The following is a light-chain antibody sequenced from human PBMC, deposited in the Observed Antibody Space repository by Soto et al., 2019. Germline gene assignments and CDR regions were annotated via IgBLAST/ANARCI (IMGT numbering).Light chain of an antibody. CDR3: QQYNNWPSWT. V-gene: IGKV3-15*01. CDR1: QSVSSN. CDR2: GAS. Sequence: EIVMPPSPDTLSVPPGERSPLSCRDSQSVSSNLAWYQHKPGQAPRLLIYGASTRATGIPARFSGSGFGTEFTLTIRSLQSEDFAVYYCQQYNNWPSWTCGKGNKGDIK. J-gene: IGKJ1*01.